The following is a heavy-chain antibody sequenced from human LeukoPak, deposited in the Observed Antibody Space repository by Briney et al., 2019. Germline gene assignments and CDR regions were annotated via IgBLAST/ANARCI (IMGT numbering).Heavy chain of an antibody. Sequence: SVKVSCKASGGTFSSYAISWVRQAPGQGLEWMGGIIPIFGTANYAQKFQGRVTITADESTSTAYMELSSLRSEDTAVYYCARGETVAAPVDYFDYWGQGTLVTVSS. CDR2: IIPIFGTA. CDR3: ARGETVAAPVDYFDY. V-gene: IGHV1-69*13. D-gene: IGHD6-19*01. J-gene: IGHJ4*02. CDR1: GGTFSSYA.